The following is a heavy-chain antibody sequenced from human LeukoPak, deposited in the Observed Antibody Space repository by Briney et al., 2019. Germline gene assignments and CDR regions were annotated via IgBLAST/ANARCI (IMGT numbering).Heavy chain of an antibody. D-gene: IGHD1-26*01. CDR1: GITFSTYA. J-gene: IGHJ4*02. V-gene: IGHV3-64*02. Sequence: PGGSLRLSCAASGITFSTYAMHWVRQAPDKRLEYVSAISNNGSRTFYADSVKGRFTISRDNSRNTLYLQMNSLRPEDTAVYYCARDFGSYSHFDYWGQGTLVTVSS. CDR3: ARDFGSYSHFDY. CDR2: ISNNGSRT.